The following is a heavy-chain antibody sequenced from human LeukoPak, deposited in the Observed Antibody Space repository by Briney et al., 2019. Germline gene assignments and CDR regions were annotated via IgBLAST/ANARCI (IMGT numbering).Heavy chain of an antibody. J-gene: IGHJ4*02. CDR1: GFTFSSYA. CDR2: ISGSGGST. Sequence: GGSLRLSCAASGFTFSSYAMSWVRQAPGKGLEWVSAISGSGGSTYYADSVKGRFTISRGKSKNTLYLQVNRLRAEDTAVYYCAKEAFRYGSGSYNCLDYWGQGTLVTVSS. D-gene: IGHD3-10*01. CDR3: AKEAFRYGSGSYNCLDY. V-gene: IGHV3-23*01.